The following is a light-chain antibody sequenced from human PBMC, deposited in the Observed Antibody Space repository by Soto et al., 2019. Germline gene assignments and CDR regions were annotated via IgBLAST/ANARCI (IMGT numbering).Light chain of an antibody. Sequence: IVLTQAPGTLSLSPGERATLSCMASQSVRSNSAWYQQKPGQVPRLLFYGASTRATGIPARFTGSGYGTECTLTISSLQSEDSSVYYCQQYNSWPLTLGGGTKVDI. J-gene: IGKJ4*01. CDR1: QSVRSN. V-gene: IGKV3-15*01. CDR3: QQYNSWPLT. CDR2: GAS.